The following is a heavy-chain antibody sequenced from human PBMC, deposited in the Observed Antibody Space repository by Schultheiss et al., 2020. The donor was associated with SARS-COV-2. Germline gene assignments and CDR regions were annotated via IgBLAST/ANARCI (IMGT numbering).Heavy chain of an antibody. Sequence: GGSLRLSCAASGFTFSSYAMHWVRQAPGKGLEWVAVISYDGSNKYYADSVKGRFTISRDNSKNTLYLQMNSLRAEDTAVYYCTTDLVGDLDYWGQGTLVTVSS. CDR3: TTDLVGDLDY. V-gene: IGHV3-30*07. CDR1: GFTFSSYA. J-gene: IGHJ4*02. D-gene: IGHD4-17*01. CDR2: ISYDGSNK.